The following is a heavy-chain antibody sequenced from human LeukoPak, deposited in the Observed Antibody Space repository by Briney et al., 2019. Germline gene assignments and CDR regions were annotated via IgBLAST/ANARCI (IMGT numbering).Heavy chain of an antibody. CDR1: GGSISSSSYY. D-gene: IGHD1-1*01. CDR2: IYYSGST. CDR3: ARQETGTFNFDY. Sequence: PSETLSLTCTVSGGSISSSSYYWGWIRQPPGKGLEWIGSIYYSGSTNYNPSLKSRVTISVDTSKNQFSLKLSSVTAADTAVYYCARQETGTFNFDYWGQGTLVTVSS. V-gene: IGHV4-39*01. J-gene: IGHJ4*02.